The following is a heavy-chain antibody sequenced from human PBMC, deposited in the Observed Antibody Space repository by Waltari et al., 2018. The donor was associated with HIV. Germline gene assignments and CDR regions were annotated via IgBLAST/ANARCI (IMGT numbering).Heavy chain of an antibody. J-gene: IGHJ5*02. Sequence: QESGPGRVRHSQTLSLRCSVSGGSVSSANYAWGWIRQPPGKGLEWIGYVYDKGTTKYKPSLKCRATVSIDTSQNRLFLKLRSVTGADTATYFCVRSLWSGSSSWGRGT. CDR2: VYDKGTT. D-gene: IGHD3-3*01. V-gene: IGHV4-61*03. CDR3: VRSLWSGSSS. CDR1: GGSVSSANYA.